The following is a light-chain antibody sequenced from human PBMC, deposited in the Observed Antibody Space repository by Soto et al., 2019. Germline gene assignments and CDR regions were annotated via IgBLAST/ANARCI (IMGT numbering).Light chain of an antibody. CDR3: XHSRGT. J-gene: IGKJ2*02. Sequence: DIQMTQSPSTLSASVGDRVTITCRASQSISSWLAWYQQKPGKAPKLLIYKASSLESGVPSRFSGSGSGTXXXXXXXXXXXXDFATYXCXHSRGTFGQGTKLEIK. CDR1: QSISSW. CDR2: KAS. V-gene: IGKV1-5*03.